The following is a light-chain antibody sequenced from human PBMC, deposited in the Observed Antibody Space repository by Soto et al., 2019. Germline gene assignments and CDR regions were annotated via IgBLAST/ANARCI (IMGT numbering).Light chain of an antibody. CDR2: GAS. J-gene: IGKJ1*01. Sequence: EIVLTQSPGTLSLSPGERATLSCRASQSVSSSYLAWYQQKPGQAPRLLIYGASSRATGIPDRFSGSGSGKDFSLTISRLEPEDCAVYYCQDYGSSRTFGQGTKVDIK. V-gene: IGKV3-20*01. CDR3: QDYGSSRT. CDR1: QSVSSSY.